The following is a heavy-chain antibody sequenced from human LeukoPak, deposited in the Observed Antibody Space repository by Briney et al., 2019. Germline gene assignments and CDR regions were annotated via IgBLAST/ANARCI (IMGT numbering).Heavy chain of an antibody. V-gene: IGHV3-23*01. Sequence: PGGSLRLSCAASGFTFSGFAMSWIRQAPGRGLEWVSSISRSGESTFYADSVKGRFTISRDNSKNTLYLQMNSLRAEDTAVYYCAKDPDYGDYPGLDYWGQGTLVTVSS. CDR2: ISRSGEST. CDR3: AKDPDYGDYPGLDY. D-gene: IGHD4-17*01. J-gene: IGHJ4*02. CDR1: GFTFSGFA.